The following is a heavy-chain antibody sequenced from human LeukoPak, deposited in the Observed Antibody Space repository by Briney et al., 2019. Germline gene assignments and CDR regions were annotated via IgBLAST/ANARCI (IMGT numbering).Heavy chain of an antibody. CDR1: GGSISSSGYY. D-gene: IGHD2-2*01. V-gene: IGHV4-39*07. CDR2: INHSGST. J-gene: IGHJ3*02. Sequence: SSETLSLTCTVSGGSISSSGYYWSWIRQPPGKGLEWIGEINHSGSTNYNPSLKSRVTISVDTSKNQFSLKLSSVTAADTAVYYCARGPRYCSSTSCYPYAFDIWGQGTMVTVSS. CDR3: ARGPRYCSSTSCYPYAFDI.